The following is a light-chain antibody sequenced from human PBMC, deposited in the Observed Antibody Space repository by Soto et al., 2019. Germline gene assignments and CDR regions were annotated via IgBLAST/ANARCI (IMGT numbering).Light chain of an antibody. CDR3: QQLNSYPIT. V-gene: IGKV1-9*01. J-gene: IGKJ5*01. Sequence: DNQLTQSPSFLSASVGDRVTITCRASQGISSYLAWYQQKPGKAPKLLIYAASTLQSGVPSRFSGSGSGTEFTLTISSLQPEDFATYYCQQLNSYPITFGQGTRLEIK. CDR2: AAS. CDR1: QGISSY.